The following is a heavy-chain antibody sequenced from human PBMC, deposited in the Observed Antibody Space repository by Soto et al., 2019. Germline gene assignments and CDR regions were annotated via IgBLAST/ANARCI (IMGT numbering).Heavy chain of an antibody. J-gene: IGHJ6*02. CDR2: IIPIFGTA. CDR1: GGTFSSYA. Sequence: QVQLVQSGAEVKKPGSSVKVSCKASGGTFSSYAISWVRQAPGQGLEWMGGIIPIFGTANYAQKFQGRVTITADESTNTAYMELSSLRSEDTAVYYCARAPRVSSRSGGYYYGMDVWGQGTTVTVSS. CDR3: ARAPRVSSRSGGYYYGMDV. D-gene: IGHD6-25*01. V-gene: IGHV1-69*12.